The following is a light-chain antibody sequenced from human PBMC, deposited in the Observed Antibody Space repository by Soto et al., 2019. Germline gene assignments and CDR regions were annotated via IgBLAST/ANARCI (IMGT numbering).Light chain of an antibody. CDR1: EDITNY. V-gene: IGKV1-6*01. CDR2: DAS. J-gene: IGKJ1*01. Sequence: AIQLTQSPSSLSASVGDRVTVTCRASEDITNYLAWYQQKVGKAPKLLIYDASTLHSGVPSRFSGSGSGTDFTLTISSLQPEDSATYYCLQDYNYPRTFGQGTKVDIK. CDR3: LQDYNYPRT.